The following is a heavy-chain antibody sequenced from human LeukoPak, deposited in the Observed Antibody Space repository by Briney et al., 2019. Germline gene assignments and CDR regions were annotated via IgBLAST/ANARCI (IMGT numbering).Heavy chain of an antibody. CDR1: GYTFTSYG. D-gene: IGHD3-10*01. J-gene: IGHJ6*03. V-gene: IGHV1-18*01. CDR3: AIVGPGRGFDYYYYYMDV. CDR2: ISTYNGNT. Sequence: ASVKVSCKASGYTFTSYGISWVRQAPGQGLEWMGWISTYNGNTNYAQKFQGRVTITTDESTSTAYMELSSLRSEDTAVYYCAIVGPGRGFDYYYYYMDVWGKGTTVTVSS.